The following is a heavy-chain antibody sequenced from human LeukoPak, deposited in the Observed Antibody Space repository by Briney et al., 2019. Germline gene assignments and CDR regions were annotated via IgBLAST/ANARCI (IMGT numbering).Heavy chain of an antibody. CDR1: GGSFSGYY. J-gene: IGHJ4*02. CDR2: INHSGST. D-gene: IGHD3-3*01. CDR3: ARPHDFWSGSLDY. V-gene: IGHV4-34*01. Sequence: PSETLSLTCAVYGGSFSGYYWSWIRQPPGKGLEWIGEINHSGSTNYNPSLKSRVTISVDTSKNQFSLKLSSVTAADTAVYYCARPHDFWSGSLDYWGQGTLVAVSS.